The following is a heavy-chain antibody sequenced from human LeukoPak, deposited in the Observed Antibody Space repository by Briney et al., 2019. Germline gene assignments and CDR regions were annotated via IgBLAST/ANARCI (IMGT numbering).Heavy chain of an antibody. CDR1: GFTFSSYG. CDR3: AGDSNYGRGIDY. Sequence: GRSLRLSCAASGFTFSSYGMHWVRQAPGKGLEWVAVISYDGSNKYYADSVKGRFTISRDNAKNSLYLQLNSLRAEDTAVYYCAGDSNYGRGIDYWGQGTLVTVSS. V-gene: IGHV3-30*03. D-gene: IGHD4-11*01. CDR2: ISYDGSNK. J-gene: IGHJ4*02.